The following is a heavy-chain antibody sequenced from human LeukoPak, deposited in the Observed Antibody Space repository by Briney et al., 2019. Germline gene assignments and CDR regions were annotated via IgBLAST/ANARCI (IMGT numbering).Heavy chain of an antibody. CDR2: IYYSGST. V-gene: IGHV4-39*07. J-gene: IGHJ5*02. D-gene: IGHD6-19*01. CDR3: ASVRGYSSGWYASGFDP. Sequence: SETLSLTCTVSGSSISSSSYYWGWIRQPPGKGPEWIGSIYYSGSTNYNPSLKSRVTISLDTSKNQFSLKLSSVTAADTAVYYCASVRGYSSGWYASGFDPWGQGTLVTVSS. CDR1: GSSISSSSYY.